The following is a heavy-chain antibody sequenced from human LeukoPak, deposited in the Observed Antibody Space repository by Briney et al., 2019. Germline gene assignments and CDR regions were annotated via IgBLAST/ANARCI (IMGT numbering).Heavy chain of an antibody. J-gene: IGHJ4*02. CDR3: AREEVGAYYFDY. CDR2: IGAYNGNT. CDR1: GYTFTSYG. V-gene: IGHV1-18*01. Sequence: ASVKVSCKASGYTFTSYGISWVRQAPGQGREWMGWIGAYNGNTNYVQKLQGRVTMTTDTSTRTAYMERRSLRSDDTAVYYCAREEVGAYYFDYWGQGTLVTVSS. D-gene: IGHD1-26*01.